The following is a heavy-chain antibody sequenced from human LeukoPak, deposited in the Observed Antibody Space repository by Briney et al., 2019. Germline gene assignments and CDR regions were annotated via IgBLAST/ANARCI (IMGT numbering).Heavy chain of an antibody. J-gene: IGHJ4*02. CDR3: AKDEDSSGYYYLDYFDY. D-gene: IGHD3-22*01. Sequence: PGGSLRLSCAASGFTFSSYEMNWVRQAPGKGLEWVAFIRYDGSNKYYADSVKGRFTISRDNSKNTLYLQMNSLRAEDTAVYYCAKDEDSSGYYYLDYFDYWGQGTLVTVSS. V-gene: IGHV3-30*02. CDR2: IRYDGSNK. CDR1: GFTFSSYE.